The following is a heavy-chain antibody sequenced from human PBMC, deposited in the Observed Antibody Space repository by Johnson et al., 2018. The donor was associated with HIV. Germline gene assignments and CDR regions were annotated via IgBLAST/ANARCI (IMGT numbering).Heavy chain of an antibody. J-gene: IGHJ3*02. Sequence: QVQLVESGGGVVQPGRSLRLSCAASGFTFSSYGIHWVRQAPGKGLEWVAVISYDGSNKYYADSVKGRFTISRDNSKNTLYLQMNSLRAEDTAVYYCARGLTGTRRDAFDIWGQGTMVTVSS. CDR2: ISYDGSNK. CDR1: GFTFSSYG. D-gene: IGHD1-7*01. CDR3: ARGLTGTRRDAFDI. V-gene: IGHV3-30*03.